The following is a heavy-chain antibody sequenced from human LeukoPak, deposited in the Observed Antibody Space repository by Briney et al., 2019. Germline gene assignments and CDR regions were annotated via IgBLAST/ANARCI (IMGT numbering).Heavy chain of an antibody. CDR1: GYTFTGYY. CDR3: AGTYSGYAHDAFDI. Sequence: ASVKVSCKASGYTFTGYYMHWVRQAPGQGLEWMGWINPNSGGTNYAQKFQGRVTMTRDTSISTAYMELSRLRSDDTAVYYCAGTYSGYAHDAFDIWGQGTMVTVSS. CDR2: INPNSGGT. V-gene: IGHV1-2*02. D-gene: IGHD5-12*01. J-gene: IGHJ3*02.